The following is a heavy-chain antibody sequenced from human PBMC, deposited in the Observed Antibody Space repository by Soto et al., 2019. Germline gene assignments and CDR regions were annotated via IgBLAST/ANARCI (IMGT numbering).Heavy chain of an antibody. CDR1: GCSINSSSYF. CDR2: IYYSGST. J-gene: IGHJ5*02. V-gene: IGHV4-39*01. Sequence: SESLAMACGVPGCSINSSSYFWGWVRQPPGKGLEWIGSIYYSGSTYYNPSLRSRVTISVDTSKNQFSLKLSSVTAADTAVFYCASHYSSGSRHWFDPWGRGTMVTASS. D-gene: IGHD6-19*01. CDR3: ASHYSSGSRHWFDP.